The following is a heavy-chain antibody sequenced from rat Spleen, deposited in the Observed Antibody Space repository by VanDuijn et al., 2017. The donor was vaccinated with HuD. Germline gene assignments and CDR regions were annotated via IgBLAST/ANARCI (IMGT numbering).Heavy chain of an antibody. CDR2: IWTGGSK. V-gene: IGHV2-43*01. D-gene: IGHD1-6*01. Sequence: QVQLKESGPGLVQPSQTLSLTCTVSGFSLTSYHVSWVRQPPGKGLEWMGVIWTGGSKAYNSLLKSRLSISRDTSKSQVFLKMNSLQTEDTATYYCARGTGYTTDYYYYDGSYSYVMDAWGQGASVTVSS. CDR3: ARGTGYTTDYYYYDGSYSYVMDA. J-gene: IGHJ4*01. CDR1: GFSLTSYH.